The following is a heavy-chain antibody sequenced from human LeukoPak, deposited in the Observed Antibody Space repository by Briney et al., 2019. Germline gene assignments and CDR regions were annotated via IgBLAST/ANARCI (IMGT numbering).Heavy chain of an antibody. CDR2: IKQDGSEK. Sequence: GGSLRLSCAASGFTFSSYWMSWVRQAPGKGLEWVAIIKQDGSEKYYVDSVKGRFTISRDNAKNSLYLQMNSLRAEDTAVYYRARVSTYCSSTSCYHYFDYWGQGTLVTVSS. V-gene: IGHV3-7*01. CDR1: GFTFSSYW. D-gene: IGHD2-2*01. J-gene: IGHJ4*02. CDR3: ARVSTYCSSTSCYHYFDY.